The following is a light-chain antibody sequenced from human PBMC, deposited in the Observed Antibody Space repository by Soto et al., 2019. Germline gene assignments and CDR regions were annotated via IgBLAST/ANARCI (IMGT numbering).Light chain of an antibody. CDR2: DAS. V-gene: IGKV1-5*01. Sequence: DIQMTQSPSTLSVTAGDRFTITCRASQSIISWLAWYQHKPGKAPKLLIYDASNLDSGVPSRFSGSGSGTEFSLTISNLQPDDCATYYCQQYENYWTFGQGTKVDIK. J-gene: IGKJ1*01. CDR1: QSIISW. CDR3: QQYENYWT.